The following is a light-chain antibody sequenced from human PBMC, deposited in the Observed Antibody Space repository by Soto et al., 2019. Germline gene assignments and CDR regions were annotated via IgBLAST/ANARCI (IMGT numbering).Light chain of an antibody. CDR3: QQYGSPPWT. CDR1: QSVSSSW. Sequence: EIVLTQPPGTLSLSPGERATLSCRASQSVSSSWLAWYQQKPGQAPRLLIYGASSRATGVPDRFSGSGSGTDFTLTITRLEPEDSAVFYCQQYGSPPWTFGQGTKVEIK. CDR2: GAS. J-gene: IGKJ1*01. V-gene: IGKV3-20*01.